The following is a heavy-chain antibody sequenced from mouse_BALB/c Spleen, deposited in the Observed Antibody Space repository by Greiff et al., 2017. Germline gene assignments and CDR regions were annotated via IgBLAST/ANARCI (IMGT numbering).Heavy chain of an antibody. Sequence: VQLKESGPELVKPGASVKISCKASGYSFTGYYMHWVKQSHVKSLEWIGRINPYNGATSYNQNFKDKASLTVDKSSSTAYMELHSLTSEDSAVYYCARWGNYDYDGFGYAMDYWGQGTSVTVSS. CDR3: ARWGNYDYDGFGYAMDY. CDR2: INPYNGAT. J-gene: IGHJ4*01. V-gene: IGHV1-31*01. D-gene: IGHD2-4*01. CDR1: GYSFTGYY.